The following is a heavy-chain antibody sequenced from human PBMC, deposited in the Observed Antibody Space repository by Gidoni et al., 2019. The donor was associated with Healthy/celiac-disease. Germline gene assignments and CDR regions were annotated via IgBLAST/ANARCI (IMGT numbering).Heavy chain of an antibody. J-gene: IGHJ4*02. CDR2: INRDGSST. CDR3: ASLGGGYYDSTS. D-gene: IGHD3-22*01. Sequence: EVQLVESGGGLVQPGGSLRLSCAASGFTFRSYWMHWVRQAPGKGLVWVARINRDGSSTSYADSVKGRFTISRDNAKNTLYLKMNSLRAEDTAVYYCASLGGGYYDSTSWGQGTLVTVSS. CDR1: GFTFRSYW. V-gene: IGHV3-74*01.